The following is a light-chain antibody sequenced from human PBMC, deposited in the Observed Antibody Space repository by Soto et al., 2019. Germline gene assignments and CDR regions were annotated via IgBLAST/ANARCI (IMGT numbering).Light chain of an antibody. V-gene: IGKV3D-15*01. CDR1: QFVSSN. CDR2: GAS. Sequence: IVMAQSPVTLCVSLSERAAPSYKASQFVSSNLAWYQQKPGQAPRLLIYGASTRATGIPARFSGSGSGTEYTRTISNLQAEDFAVYLCQQYHNWPPITFGQGTRLEI. J-gene: IGKJ5*01. CDR3: QQYHNWPPIT.